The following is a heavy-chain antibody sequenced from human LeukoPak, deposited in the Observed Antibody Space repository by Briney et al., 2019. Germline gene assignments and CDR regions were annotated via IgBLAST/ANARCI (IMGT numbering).Heavy chain of an antibody. CDR3: ARDKTEGGVNWFDP. Sequence: SETLSLTCSVSDDSITMYYWTWIRQPPGKGLEWIGYVDHTGSTNFNPSLNGRVTIFRDTSRNLFSLRLTSVTAEDTAVYYCARDKTEGGVNWFDPWGQGTLVTVSS. CDR1: DDSITMYY. CDR2: VDHTGST. V-gene: IGHV4-59*01. D-gene: IGHD3-10*01. J-gene: IGHJ5*02.